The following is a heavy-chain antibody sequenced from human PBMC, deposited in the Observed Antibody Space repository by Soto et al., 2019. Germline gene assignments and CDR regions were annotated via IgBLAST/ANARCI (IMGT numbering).Heavy chain of an antibody. D-gene: IGHD2-15*01. CDR1: GDSITSGRYY. CDR3: ARVGGGNQPVDS. CDR2: SSYSGRT. V-gene: IGHV4-61*01. Sequence: QVQLQESGPGLVKPSETLSLTCTVSGDSITSGRYYWAWIRQPPGKGLEWIDYSSYSGRTDYNPSLQSRVTISRDTSKNQFSLKLSSVTAADTAVYYCARVGGGNQPVDSWGQGTLVTVSS. J-gene: IGHJ5*01.